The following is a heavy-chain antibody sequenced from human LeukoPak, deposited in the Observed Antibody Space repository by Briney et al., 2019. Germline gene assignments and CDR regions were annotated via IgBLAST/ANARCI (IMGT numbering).Heavy chain of an antibody. CDR3: ARGRITICGVITPHFDN. D-gene: IGHD3-3*01. V-gene: IGHV4-59*01. CDR1: GGSISSYY. Sequence: SETLSLTCTVSGGSISSYYWSWIRQPPGKGLEWIGYIQNSGSSNFNPSLKSRVTISLDTSKNQFSLDLNSVTAADTAMYYCARGRITICGVITPHFDNWGQGTLVTVSS. J-gene: IGHJ4*02. CDR2: IQNSGSS.